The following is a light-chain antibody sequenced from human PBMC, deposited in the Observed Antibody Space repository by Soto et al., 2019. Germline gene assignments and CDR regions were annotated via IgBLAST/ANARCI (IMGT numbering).Light chain of an antibody. V-gene: IGKV3-15*01. Sequence: EIGMTHSPATLSVSPGERATLSCRASQSVSSNLAWYQQKPGQAPRLLIYGASTRATGIPARFSGSGSGTEFTLTISSLQSEDFAVYYCQQYNNWPITFGQGTRLE. CDR3: QQYNNWPIT. CDR1: QSVSSN. CDR2: GAS. J-gene: IGKJ5*01.